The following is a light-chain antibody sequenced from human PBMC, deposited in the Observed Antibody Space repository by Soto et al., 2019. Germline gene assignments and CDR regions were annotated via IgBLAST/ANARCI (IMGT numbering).Light chain of an antibody. CDR3: CSYAGSYDWV. J-gene: IGLJ3*02. CDR2: EVT. CDR1: SSDVGGYNY. Sequence: QSALTQPRSVSGSPGQTVTISCTGTSSDVGGYNYVSWYQQHPGKAPKGLIYEVTKRPSGVPDRFSGSKSGNTASLTISGLQAEDEADYYCCSYAGSYDWVFGGGTQLTVL. V-gene: IGLV2-11*01.